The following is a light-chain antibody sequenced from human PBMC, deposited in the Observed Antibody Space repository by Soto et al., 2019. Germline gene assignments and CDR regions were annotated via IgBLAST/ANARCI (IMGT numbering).Light chain of an antibody. CDR2: GAS. CDR3: QQYGSSPRT. CDR1: QSVSSNY. J-gene: IGKJ1*01. Sequence: EIVLTQSPGTLSLWPGERATLSCQASQSVSSNYLAWYQQKPGQAPRLLIYGASSRATGIPDRFSGSGSGTDFTLTVSRLEPEDFAVYYCQQYGSSPRTFGQGTKVDIK. V-gene: IGKV3-20*01.